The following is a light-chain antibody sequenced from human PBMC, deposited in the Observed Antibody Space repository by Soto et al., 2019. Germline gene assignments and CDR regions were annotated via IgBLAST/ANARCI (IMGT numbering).Light chain of an antibody. V-gene: IGKV4-1*01. Sequence: DTVMTQSPDSLAVSLGERATINCKSSQSVLFTSSNKDFLTWYQQKPGQPPKLLIYWASTRESGVPDRFSGRGSGTNFTLTISSLPAEDVAVYYCQQYYTTPWTFGQGTKVEIK. CDR2: WAS. J-gene: IGKJ1*01. CDR3: QQYYTTPWT. CDR1: QSVLFTSSNKDF.